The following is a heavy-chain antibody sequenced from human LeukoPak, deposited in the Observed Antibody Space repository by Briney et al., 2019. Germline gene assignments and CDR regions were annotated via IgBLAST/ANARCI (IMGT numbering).Heavy chain of an antibody. CDR3: ARDQSGSGWSY. J-gene: IGHJ4*02. CDR2: INQDGSET. D-gene: IGHD6-19*01. V-gene: IGHV3-7*04. CDR1: GFTFSSYV. Sequence: GGSLRLSCAASGFTFSSYVMSWVRQAPGKGLEWVANINQDGSETHYVDSMKGRFTISRDNARNSLYPQVNSLRAEDTAVYYCARDQSGSGWSYWGQGTLVTVSS.